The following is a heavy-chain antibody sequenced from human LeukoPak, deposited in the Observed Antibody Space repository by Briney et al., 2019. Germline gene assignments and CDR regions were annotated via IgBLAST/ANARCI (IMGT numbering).Heavy chain of an antibody. CDR2: INPNSGGT. J-gene: IGHJ4*02. CDR1: GYTFTDYY. CDR3: ARGRDQDANGVLFEY. V-gene: IGHV1-2*02. D-gene: IGHD4/OR15-4a*01. Sequence: ASEKVSCKASGYTFTDYYMHWVRQAPGQGLEWMGWINPNSGGTNYAQEFQGRVTMTRDTSTSTSYMELNSLRSDDTAVYYCARGRDQDANGVLFEYWGQGTLVTVSS.